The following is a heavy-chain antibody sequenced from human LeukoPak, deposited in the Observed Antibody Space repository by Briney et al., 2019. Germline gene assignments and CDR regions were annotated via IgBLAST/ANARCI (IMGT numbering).Heavy chain of an antibody. V-gene: IGHV4-4*07. Sequence: SETLSLTCAVSGGSISSYYWSWIRQPPGKGLEWIGRIYTSGSTNYSPSLKSRVTMSVDTSKNQFSLKLSSVTAADTAVYYCAREAPGVVVVAATPYYFDYWGQGTLVTVSS. CDR3: AREAPGVVVVAATPYYFDY. D-gene: IGHD2-15*01. CDR1: GGSISSYY. CDR2: IYTSGST. J-gene: IGHJ4*02.